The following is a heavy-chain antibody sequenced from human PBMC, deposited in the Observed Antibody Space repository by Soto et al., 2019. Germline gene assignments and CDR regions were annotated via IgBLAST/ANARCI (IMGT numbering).Heavy chain of an antibody. V-gene: IGHV1-46*01. CDR1: GYTFTDYR. D-gene: IGHD6-6*01. CDR2: INPSGGST. J-gene: IGHJ5*02. CDR3: ARPAGRLANWFDP. Sequence: QVQLVQSGVEVKKPGASVKVSCKASGYTFTDYRMIWVRQAPGQGLEWMGIINPSGGSTDYAPNFQGRVTLTRDSVTGTVYMELSNLRSEDTAVYYCARPAGRLANWFDPWGQGTLVTVSS.